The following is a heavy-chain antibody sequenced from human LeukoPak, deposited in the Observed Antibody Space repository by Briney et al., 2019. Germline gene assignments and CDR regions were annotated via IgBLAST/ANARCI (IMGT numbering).Heavy chain of an antibody. V-gene: IGHV1-69*05. Sequence: ASVKVSCKAFGGSFSSEAISWVRQAPGQGLEWKGGIIPIFGTANYAQKFQGRVTITTDESTSTAYMEVSSLRSEDTAVYYCGRKAGDCGGGSCYSIEYWGQGTLVTVSS. CDR2: IIPIFGTA. CDR1: GGSFSSEA. D-gene: IGHD2-15*01. CDR3: GRKAGDCGGGSCYSIEY. J-gene: IGHJ4*02.